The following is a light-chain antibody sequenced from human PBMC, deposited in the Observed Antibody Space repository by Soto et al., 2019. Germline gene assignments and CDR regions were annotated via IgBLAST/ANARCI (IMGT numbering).Light chain of an antibody. V-gene: IGKV3-20*01. CDR3: QLHGSSPT. CDR2: GAS. CDR1: QSLSGNY. Sequence: EIVLTQSPGTLSLSPGERATLSCRAIQSLSGNYVAWYQQKHRQAPRLRIYGASNRATGIPDRFAGSGSGTDFCLHVSILVPDDLVVYCCQLHGSSPTFGQGTKVEIK. J-gene: IGKJ1*01.